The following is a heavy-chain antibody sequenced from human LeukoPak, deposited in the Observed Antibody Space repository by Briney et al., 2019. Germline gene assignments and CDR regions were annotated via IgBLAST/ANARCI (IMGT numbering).Heavy chain of an antibody. CDR3: ARRSLAGPFDY. V-gene: IGHV4-4*09. Sequence: PAETLSLTCTVSGGSISSYGWSWVRQAPGKGLEWIGYIYTSGSTNYNPFLKSRVTISVDTSKNQFSLKLSSVTAADTAVYYCARRSLAGPFDYWGQGTLVTVSS. D-gene: IGHD6-13*01. CDR1: GGSISSYG. J-gene: IGHJ4*02. CDR2: IYTSGST.